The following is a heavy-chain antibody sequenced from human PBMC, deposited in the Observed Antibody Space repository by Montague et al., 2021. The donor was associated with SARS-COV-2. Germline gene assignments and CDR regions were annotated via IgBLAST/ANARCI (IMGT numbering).Heavy chain of an antibody. CDR2: IHYIGNT. J-gene: IGHJ4*02. CDR3: ARLLPDGTVVATDIPFDS. V-gene: IGHV4-39*01. CDR1: GASISRSDYY. Sequence: SETLSLTCNVSGASISRSDYYWAWIRQPPGKGLELIGSIHYIGNTYYNPSLVSRVTISVDTSENQFSLKLRSVIAADTAVHYCARLLPDGTVVATDIPFDSWGQGTLVTVSS. D-gene: IGHD2-21*02.